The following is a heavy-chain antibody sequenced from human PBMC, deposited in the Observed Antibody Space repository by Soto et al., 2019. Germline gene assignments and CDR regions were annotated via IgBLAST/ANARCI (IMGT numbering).Heavy chain of an antibody. Sequence: EVQLLESGGGLVQPGGSLRLSCAVSGFSFSTYGVTWVRQAPGKGLEWVGGVSGGSGSTHYADSVKGRFTITGDDYKNTVYLKMNSLRVEDTAVYYCAKWNGYGDYWGQGTLVTVSS. CDR3: AKWNGYGDY. J-gene: IGHJ4*02. V-gene: IGHV3-23*01. CDR2: VSGGSGST. D-gene: IGHD1-1*01. CDR1: GFSFSTYG.